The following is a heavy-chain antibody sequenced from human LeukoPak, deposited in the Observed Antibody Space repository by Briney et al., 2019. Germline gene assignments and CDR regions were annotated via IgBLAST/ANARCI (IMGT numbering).Heavy chain of an antibody. CDR3: ARGRATRSNDAFDI. V-gene: IGHV1-2*02. CDR2: INPNSGGT. D-gene: IGHD1-26*01. J-gene: IGHJ3*02. CDR1: GYTFTSYY. Sequence: ASVKVSCKASGYTFTSYYMHWVRQAPRQGLEWMGWINPNSGGTNYAQKFQGRVTMNRDTSISTAYMELSRLRSDDTAVYYCARGRATRSNDAFDIWGQGTMVTVSS.